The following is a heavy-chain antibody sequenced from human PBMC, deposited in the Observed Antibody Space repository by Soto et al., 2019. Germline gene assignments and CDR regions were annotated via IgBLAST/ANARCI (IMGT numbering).Heavy chain of an antibody. CDR2: IYYSGST. D-gene: IGHD6-19*01. J-gene: IGHJ5*02. CDR3: AREGVPGSGWYGGWFGP. V-gene: IGHV4-39*01. Sequence: SETLSLTCTVSGGSISSSSYYWGWIRQPPGKGLEWIGSIYYSGSTYYNPSLKSRVTISVDTSKNQFSLKLSSVIAADTAVYYCAREGVPGSGWYGGWFGPWGQGTLVTVSS. CDR1: GGSISSSSYY.